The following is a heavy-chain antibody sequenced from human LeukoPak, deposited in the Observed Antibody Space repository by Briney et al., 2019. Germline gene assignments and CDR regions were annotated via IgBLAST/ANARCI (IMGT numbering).Heavy chain of an antibody. D-gene: IGHD5-12*01. V-gene: IGHV3-23*01. CDR1: GFTFSNHD. Sequence: GGSLRLSCAGYGFTFSNHDMSWVRQAAGKGLEWVSGISPSGDITYYVDSVKGRFTISRDNSKNTFYLQMNSLRAEDTAVYYCAKDSGWLRFHYWGQGTLVTVSS. CDR2: ISPSGDIT. CDR3: AKDSGWLRFHY. J-gene: IGHJ4*02.